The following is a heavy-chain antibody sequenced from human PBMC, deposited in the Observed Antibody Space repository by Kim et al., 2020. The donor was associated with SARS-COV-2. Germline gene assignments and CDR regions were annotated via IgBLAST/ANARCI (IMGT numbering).Heavy chain of an antibody. D-gene: IGHD3-10*01. V-gene: IGHV3-23*01. CDR1: GFIFSNYG. CDR2: LSDSGTT. Sequence: GGSLRLSCAASGFIFSNYGMSWVRQAPGKGLEWVSALSDSGTTYYADSVRGRFTISRDNSKNTLYLQMNGLRVEDTAVYYCAKHWGSGTYYNFLDYWGQGTLVPVSS. J-gene: IGHJ4*02. CDR3: AKHWGSGTYYNFLDY.